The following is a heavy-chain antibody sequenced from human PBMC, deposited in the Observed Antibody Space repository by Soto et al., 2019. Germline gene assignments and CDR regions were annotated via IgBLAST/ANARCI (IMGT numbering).Heavy chain of an antibody. V-gene: IGHV1-18*01. CDR2: ISAYNGNT. D-gene: IGHD3-22*01. Sequence: ASVKVSCKASGYTFTSYGISWVRQAPGQGLEWMGWISAYNGNTNYAQKLQGRVTMTTDTSTSTAYVELRSLRSDDTAVYYCARGRRYYYSNGYYNYFDYWGKGTLVTVAS. CDR3: ARGRRYYYSNGYYNYFDY. CDR1: GYTFTSYG. J-gene: IGHJ4*02.